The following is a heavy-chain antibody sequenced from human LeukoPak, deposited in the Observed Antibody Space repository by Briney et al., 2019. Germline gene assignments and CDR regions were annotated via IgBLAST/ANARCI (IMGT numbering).Heavy chain of an antibody. J-gene: IGHJ1*01. CDR3: AKDRAGYLNEYFQH. CDR1: GFTFSSYS. V-gene: IGHV3-21*01. CDR2: ISSSSSYI. D-gene: IGHD3-9*01. Sequence: GGSLRLSCAASGFTFSSYSMNWVRQAPGKGLEWVSSISSSSSYIYYADSVKGRFTISRDNAKNSLYLQMNSLRAEDTAVYYCAKDRAGYLNEYFQHWGQGTLVTVSS.